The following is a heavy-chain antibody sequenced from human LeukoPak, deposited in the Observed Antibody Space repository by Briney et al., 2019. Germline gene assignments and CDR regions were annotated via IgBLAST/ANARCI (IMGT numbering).Heavy chain of an antibody. CDR1: GFTFSNYA. CDR2: VSGRVTST. J-gene: IGHJ4*02. CDR3: AKWGDYDVLTGYYDSDY. D-gene: IGHD3-9*01. Sequence: GGSLRLSCAASGFTFSNYAMSWVRQAPGKGLEWVSAVSGRVTSTYYTDSVKGRFTISRDNSKNTLYLQMNSLSAEDTAIYYCAKWGDYDVLTGYYDSDYWGQGTLVTVSS. V-gene: IGHV3-23*01.